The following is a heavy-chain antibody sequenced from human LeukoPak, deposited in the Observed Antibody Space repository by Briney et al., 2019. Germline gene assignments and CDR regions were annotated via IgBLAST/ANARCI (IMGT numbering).Heavy chain of an antibody. Sequence: GGSLRLSCAASGFTFSNYAMSWVRQAPGKGLEWVSVLSGSGGTTYYADSVKGRFTISRDNSKNTLYLQMNSLRAEDTAVYYCAKDPTPPRDYYGTTGYFKWFDSWGQGTLVTVSS. V-gene: IGHV3-23*01. D-gene: IGHD3-22*01. CDR3: AKDPTPPRDYYGTTGYFKWFDS. CDR1: GFTFSNYA. J-gene: IGHJ5*01. CDR2: LSGSGGTT.